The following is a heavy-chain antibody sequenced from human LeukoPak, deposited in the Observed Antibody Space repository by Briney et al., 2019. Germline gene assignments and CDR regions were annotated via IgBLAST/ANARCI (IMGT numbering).Heavy chain of an antibody. J-gene: IGHJ4*02. D-gene: IGHD3-3*01. CDR2: ITPIVDIA. CDR1: GGSFSNYA. CDR3: ARRRDFWSGYQGVYFDY. V-gene: IGHV1-69*04. Sequence: SVKVSCKASGGSFSNYAFSWVRQAPGQGLEWMGRITPIVDIATYIQKFQGRVTITTDESTSTAYMELSSLRSEDTAVYYCARRRDFWSGYQGVYFDYWGQGTLVTVSS.